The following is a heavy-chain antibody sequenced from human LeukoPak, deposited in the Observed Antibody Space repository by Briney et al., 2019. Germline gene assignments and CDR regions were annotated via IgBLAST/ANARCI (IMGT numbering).Heavy chain of an antibody. J-gene: IGHJ4*02. D-gene: IGHD6-19*01. V-gene: IGHV3-23*01. CDR1: GFTFSSYA. CDR3: AKSFSGWSLYFNY. CDR2: ISGSGGST. Sequence: GGSLRLSCAASGFTFSSYAMSWVRQAPGKGLEWVSAISGSGGSTYYADSVKGRFTISRDNPKNTLYLQMNSLRAEDTAVYYCAKSFSGWSLYFNYWGQGTLVTVSS.